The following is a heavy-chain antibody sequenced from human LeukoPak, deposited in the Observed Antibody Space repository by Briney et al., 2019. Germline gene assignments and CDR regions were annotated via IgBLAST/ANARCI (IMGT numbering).Heavy chain of an antibody. CDR3: ARDSRYYGSGSYPYFDY. V-gene: IGHV4-39*07. D-gene: IGHD3-10*01. CDR1: GDSVSSGSYY. J-gene: IGHJ4*02. Sequence: PSETLSLTCTVSGDSVSSGSYYWGWLRQPPGRELEWIATIHYSGITYYNPSLKSRVTISVDTSKNQFSLKLSSVTAADAAVYYCARDSRYYGSGSYPYFDYWGQGTLVTVSS. CDR2: IHYSGIT.